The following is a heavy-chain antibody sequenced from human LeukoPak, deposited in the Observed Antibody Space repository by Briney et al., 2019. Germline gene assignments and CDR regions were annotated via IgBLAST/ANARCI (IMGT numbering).Heavy chain of an antibody. CDR1: TLTFSHYW. J-gene: IGHJ4*02. V-gene: IGHV3-7*01. CDR2: IKQDGSDK. D-gene: IGHD1-26*01. CDR3: ATYSGSSGSFFEY. Sequence: GGSLRPSCAASTLTFSHYWMYWIRQAPGKGLEWVANIKQDGSDKYYVDSVKGRFTISRDNAKNSLYLQMDSLRVEDTAVYYCATYSGSSGSFFEYWGQGTLVTVSS.